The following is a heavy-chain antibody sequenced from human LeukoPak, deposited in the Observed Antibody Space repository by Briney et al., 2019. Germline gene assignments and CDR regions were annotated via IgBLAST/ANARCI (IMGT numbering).Heavy chain of an antibody. CDR2: ISNDGSNK. CDR1: GFTFSSYG. V-gene: IGHV3-30*03. CDR3: ARGPPLFDP. Sequence: GGSLRLSCAASGFTFSSYGVHWVRQAPGKGLEWVAVISNDGSNKYYADAVKGRFTISRDSYKDTLYLQMNSLRAEDTAVYYCARGPPLFDPWGQGTLVTVSA. J-gene: IGHJ5*02.